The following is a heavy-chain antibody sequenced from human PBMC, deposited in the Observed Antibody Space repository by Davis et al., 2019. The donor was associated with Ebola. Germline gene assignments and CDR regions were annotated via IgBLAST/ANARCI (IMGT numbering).Heavy chain of an antibody. D-gene: IGHD2-2*01. CDR3: VRDSSLKYCSSATCSKGSAFDI. J-gene: IGHJ3*02. CDR2: ISYDGSNK. V-gene: IGHV3-30*14. CDR1: GFTFNNYW. Sequence: GESLKISCAASGFTFNNYWMTWVRQAPGKGLEWVAFISYDGSNKYYADSVKDRFTISRDNSKNTLFLQMNSLTTEDTAVYYCVRDSSLKYCSSATCSKGSAFDIWGQGTMVTVSS.